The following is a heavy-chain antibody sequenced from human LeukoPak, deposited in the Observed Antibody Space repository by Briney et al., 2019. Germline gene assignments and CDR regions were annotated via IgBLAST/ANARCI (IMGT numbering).Heavy chain of an antibody. CDR1: GYTFTGYY. J-gene: IGHJ4*02. V-gene: IGHV1-2*02. CDR2: INPNSGGT. D-gene: IGHD6-19*01. Sequence: ASVKVSCKASGYTFTGYYMHRVRQAPGQGLEWMGWINPNSGGTNYAQKFQGRVTMTRDTSISTAYMELSRLRSDDTAVYYCARDKYSSGWTNFDYWGQGTLVTVSS. CDR3: ARDKYSSGWTNFDY.